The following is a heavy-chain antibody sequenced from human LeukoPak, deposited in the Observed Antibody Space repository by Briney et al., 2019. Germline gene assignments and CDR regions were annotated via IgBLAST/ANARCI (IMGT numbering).Heavy chain of an antibody. CDR1: GFTFSSNY. CDR3: ASGYSKKYYYYYGMDV. V-gene: IGHV3-53*01. J-gene: IGHJ6*02. D-gene: IGHD5-18*01. Sequence: GGSLRLSCAASGFTFSSNYMSWVRQAPGKGLEWVSVIYSGGSTYYADSVKGRFTISRDNSKNTLYLQMNSLRAEDTAVYYCASGYSKKYYYYYGMDVWGQGTTVTVSS. CDR2: IYSGGST.